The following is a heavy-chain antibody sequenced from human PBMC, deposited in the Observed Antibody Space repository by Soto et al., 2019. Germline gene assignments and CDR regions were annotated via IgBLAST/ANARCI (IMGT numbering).Heavy chain of an antibody. CDR1: GYTFTSYT. Sequence: SVKVSCKASGYTFTSYTISWVRQAPGQGLEWMGRIIPILGIANYAQKFQGRVTITADKSTSTAYMELSSLRSEDTAVYYCAKRGSGSQFDYWGQGTLVTVSS. V-gene: IGHV1-69*02. CDR3: AKRGSGSQFDY. D-gene: IGHD1-26*01. J-gene: IGHJ4*02. CDR2: IIPILGIA.